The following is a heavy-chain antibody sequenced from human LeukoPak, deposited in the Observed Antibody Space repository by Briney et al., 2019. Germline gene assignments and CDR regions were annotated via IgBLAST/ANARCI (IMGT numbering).Heavy chain of an antibody. CDR1: GFTFSSYW. CDR2: IKQDGREK. V-gene: IGHV3-7*01. Sequence: GGSLRLSCAASGFTFSSYWMSWVRQAPGKGLEGVANIKQDGREKYYVDSVKGRFTISRDNAKNSLYLQMNSLRAEDTAVYYCARVYDFWGGYFDYWGQGTLVTVSS. D-gene: IGHD3-3*01. CDR3: ARVYDFWGGYFDY. J-gene: IGHJ4*02.